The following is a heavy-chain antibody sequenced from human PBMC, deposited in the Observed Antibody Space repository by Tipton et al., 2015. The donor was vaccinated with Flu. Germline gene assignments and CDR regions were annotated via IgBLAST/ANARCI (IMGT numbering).Heavy chain of an antibody. J-gene: IGHJ4*02. CDR3: AGGYVFRFLEWLSAFDY. D-gene: IGHD3-3*01. CDR1: GGSFSGYY. V-gene: IGHV4-34*01. Sequence: GLVKPSETLSLTCAVYGGSFSGYYWSWIRQPPGKGLEWIGEINHSGSTNYNPSLKSRVTISVDTSKNQFSLKLSSVTAADTAVYYCAGGYVFRFLEWLSAFDYWGQGTLVTVSS. CDR2: INHSGST.